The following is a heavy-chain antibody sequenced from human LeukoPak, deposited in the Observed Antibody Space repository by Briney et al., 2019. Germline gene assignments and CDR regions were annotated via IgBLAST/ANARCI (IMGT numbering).Heavy chain of an antibody. CDR3: ARVGDWPPKYYFDY. CDR2: INQSGST. CDR1: GGSFSDYY. D-gene: IGHD3-16*01. J-gene: IGHJ4*02. Sequence: SETLSLTCAVYGGSFSDYYWNWIRQPPGKGLEWIGEINQSGSTNYNPSLKSRVTLSVDTSNNQFSLKLSSVTAADTAVYYCARVGDWPPKYYFDYWGQGTLVTVSS. V-gene: IGHV4-34*01.